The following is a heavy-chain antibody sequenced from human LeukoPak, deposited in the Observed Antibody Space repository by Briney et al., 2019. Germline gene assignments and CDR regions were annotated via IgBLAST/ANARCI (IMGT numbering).Heavy chain of an antibody. D-gene: IGHD1-1*01. J-gene: IGHJ4*02. Sequence: SETLSLTCTVSGGSISSGSYYWSWIRQPAGKGLEWIGRLYPSGHINYNPSLKSRVTISVDTSNSQFSLKLSSVTAADTAVYYCARGNWITKFYFDYWGQGTLVTVSS. CDR2: LYPSGHI. CDR1: GGSISSGSYY. CDR3: ARGNWITKFYFDY. V-gene: IGHV4-61*02.